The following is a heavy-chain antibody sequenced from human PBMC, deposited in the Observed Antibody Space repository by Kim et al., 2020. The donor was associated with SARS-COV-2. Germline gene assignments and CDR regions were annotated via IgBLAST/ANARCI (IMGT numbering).Heavy chain of an antibody. Sequence: SETLSLTCAVYGGSFSGYYWSWIRQPPGKGLEWIGEINHSGSTNYNPSLKSRVTISVDTSKNQFSLKLSSVTAADRAVYYCARAWDYWGQGTLVTVSS. J-gene: IGHJ4*02. CDR1: GGSFSGYY. CDR3: ARAWDY. CDR2: INHSGST. V-gene: IGHV4-34*01.